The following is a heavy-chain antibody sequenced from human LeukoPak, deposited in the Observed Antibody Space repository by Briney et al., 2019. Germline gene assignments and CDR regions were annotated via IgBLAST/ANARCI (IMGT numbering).Heavy chain of an antibody. CDR2: ISDSGGST. CDR1: GFTFSSYA. CDR3: AKVSSTIVENWFDP. Sequence: GASLRLSCAASGFTFSSYAMSWVRQAPGKGLEWVSAISDSGGSTYYADSVKGRFTISRDNSKNTLYLQMNSLRAEDTAVYYCAKVSSTIVENWFDPWGQGTLVTVSS. V-gene: IGHV3-23*01. J-gene: IGHJ5*02. D-gene: IGHD5-24*01.